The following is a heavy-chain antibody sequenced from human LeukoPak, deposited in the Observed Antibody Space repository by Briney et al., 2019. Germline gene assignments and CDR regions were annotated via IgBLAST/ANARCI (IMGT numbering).Heavy chain of an antibody. CDR2: IYTSGST. CDR1: GGSISSYY. J-gene: IGHJ4*02. Sequence: SETLSLTCTVSGGSISSYYWSWIRQPPGKGLECIGYIYTSGSTNYNPSLKSRVTISVDTSKNQFSLKLSSVTAADTAVYYCASSVSGSYYAGGGFDYWGQGTLVTVSS. D-gene: IGHD1-26*01. CDR3: ASSVSGSYYAGGGFDY. V-gene: IGHV4-4*09.